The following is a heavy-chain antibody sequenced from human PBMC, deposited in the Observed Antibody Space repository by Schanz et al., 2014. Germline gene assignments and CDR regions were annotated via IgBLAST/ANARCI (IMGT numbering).Heavy chain of an antibody. CDR3: ARDRGHGDLPGDI. CDR2: ISYSGST. J-gene: IGHJ3*02. Sequence: QVQLQESGPGLVKPSQTLSLTCTVSGGSVSSGGDYWSWIRQHPGKALEWIGFISYSGSTYSNPSLKSRVTISVDTSKNQFSLNLSSATAADTAVYYCARDRGHGDLPGDIWGQGTMVTVSS. V-gene: IGHV4-31*03. D-gene: IGHD4-17*01. CDR1: GGSVSSGGDY.